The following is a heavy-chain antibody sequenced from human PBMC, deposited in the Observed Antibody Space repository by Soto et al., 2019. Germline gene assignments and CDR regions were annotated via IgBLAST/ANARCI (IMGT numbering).Heavy chain of an antibody. V-gene: IGHV4-34*01. CDR3: ARKGYSQGVDY. CDR2: INHSGST. D-gene: IGHD5-18*01. Sequence: SETLSLTCAVYGGSFSGYYWSWIRQPPGKGLEWIGEINHSGSTNYNPSLKSRVTISVDTSKNQFSLKLSSVTAADTAVYYCARKGYSQGVDYWGQGTLVTVSS. J-gene: IGHJ4*02. CDR1: GGSFSGYY.